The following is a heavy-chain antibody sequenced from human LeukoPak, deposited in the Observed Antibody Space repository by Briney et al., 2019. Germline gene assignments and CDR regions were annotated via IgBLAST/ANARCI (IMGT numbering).Heavy chain of an antibody. CDR3: ARDSGGYPGHFDY. J-gene: IGHJ4*02. V-gene: IGHV3-74*01. CDR2: LHSDGSNT. Sequence: GGSLTLSCAASGFTFSGFWMHWVRQAPGKWQVWISPLHSDGSNTDYADSVKGRFTISRDNAKNTLYLQMHSLSAEDTAVYYCARDSGGYPGHFDYWGQGTLVTVSS. CDR1: GFTFSGFW. D-gene: IGHD1-26*01.